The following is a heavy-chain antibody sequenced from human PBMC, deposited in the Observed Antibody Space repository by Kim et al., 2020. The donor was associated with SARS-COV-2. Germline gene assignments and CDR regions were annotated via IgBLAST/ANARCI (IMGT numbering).Heavy chain of an antibody. J-gene: IGHJ6*01. V-gene: IGHV1-24*01. Sequence: ASVKVSCKVSGYTLTELSMHWVRQAPGKGLEWMGGSDPEDGETIYAQKFHGRVTMTEDTSTDTAYMELSSLRSEDTAVYYCATGVVARYYYYGMDVWGQGTTVTVTT. D-gene: IGHD2-15*01. CDR2: SDPEDGET. CDR1: GYTLTELS. CDR3: ATGVVARYYYYGMDV.